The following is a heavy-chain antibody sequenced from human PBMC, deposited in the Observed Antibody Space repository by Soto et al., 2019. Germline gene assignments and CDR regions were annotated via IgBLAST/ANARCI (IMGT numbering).Heavy chain of an antibody. V-gene: IGHV5-51*01. CDR1: GYNFNLHW. CDR3: AKTDGYEVEY. CDR2: IYPGDSDT. J-gene: IGHJ4*02. Sequence: PGEALKISCRGSGYNFNLHWITWARQRPGRGLEWMGIIYPGDSDTRYNPSFQGQVTISVDKSINTAYLQWDSLEASDTAVYYCAKTDGYEVEYWGQGTQVTVSS. D-gene: IGHD5-18*01.